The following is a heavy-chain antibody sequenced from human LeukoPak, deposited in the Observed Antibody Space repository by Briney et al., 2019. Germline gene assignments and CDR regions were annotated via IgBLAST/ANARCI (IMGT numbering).Heavy chain of an antibody. Sequence: GGSLRLSCAASGFAVSDNYMSWVRQAPGKGLEWVSLIYSDGSTFYADSVKGRFTISRDNSKNTLYLQMDSLRVEDTAMYFCTREKSVVVPSSYYYFDVWGRGALVTVAS. D-gene: IGHD3-22*01. J-gene: IGHJ2*01. CDR3: TREKSVVVPSSYYYFDV. V-gene: IGHV3-53*01. CDR1: GFAVSDNY. CDR2: IYSDGST.